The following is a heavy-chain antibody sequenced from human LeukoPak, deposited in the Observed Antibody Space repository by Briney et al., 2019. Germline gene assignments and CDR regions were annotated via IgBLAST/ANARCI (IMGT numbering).Heavy chain of an antibody. J-gene: IGHJ4*02. CDR3: ARVPGIAAAGTRLDY. CDR2: IIPILGIA. V-gene: IGHV1-69*04. Sequence: SVKVSCKASGGTFSSYAISWVRQASGQGLEWMGRIIPILGIANYAQKFQGRVTITADKSTSTAYMELSSLRSEDTAVYYCARVPGIAAAGTRLDYWGQGTLVTVSS. CDR1: GGTFSSYA. D-gene: IGHD6-13*01.